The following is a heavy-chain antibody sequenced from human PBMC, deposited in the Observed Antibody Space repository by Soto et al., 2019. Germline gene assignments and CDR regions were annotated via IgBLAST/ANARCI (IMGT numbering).Heavy chain of an antibody. CDR3: AKDPEVVVTAPDY. CDR1: GFSFSSYA. V-gene: IGHV3-23*01. Sequence: LRLSCAASGFSFSSYAMSWVRQAPGKGLEWVSAISGSGGSTYYADSVKGRFTISRDNSRNTLYLQMNSLRAEDTAVYYCAKDPEVVVTAPDYWGQGTLVTVYS. CDR2: ISGSGGST. D-gene: IGHD2-21*02. J-gene: IGHJ4*02.